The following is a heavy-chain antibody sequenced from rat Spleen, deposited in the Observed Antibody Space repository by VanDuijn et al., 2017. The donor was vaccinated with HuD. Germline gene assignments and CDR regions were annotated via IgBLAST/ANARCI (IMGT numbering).Heavy chain of an antibody. CDR1: GSSITSHY. V-gene: IGHV3-1*01. Sequence: EVQLQESGPGLVKPSQSLSLTCSVTGSSITSHYWGWIRKFPGNKMEWMGYINYSGSTNYNPSLKSRISITRDTSKNQFFLHLNSLTTEDTATYFCARGPVDYWGRGVMVTVSS. CDR3: ARGPVDY. J-gene: IGHJ2*01. CDR2: INYSGST.